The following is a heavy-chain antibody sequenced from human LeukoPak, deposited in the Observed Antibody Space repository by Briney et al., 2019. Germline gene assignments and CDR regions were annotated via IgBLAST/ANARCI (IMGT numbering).Heavy chain of an antibody. J-gene: IGHJ4*02. V-gene: IGHV3-7*01. Sequence: GGSLRLSCAASGFIFTNYFMSWVRQAPGKGLEWVASIKHDGSEKYYVDSVRGRFTFSRDNTMNSLYLQMSSLRAEDTAVYYCATDRGWRTSGYYLYYFEYWGQGTLVTFSS. CDR3: ATDRGWRTSGYYLYYFEY. D-gene: IGHD3-3*01. CDR2: IKHDGSEK. CDR1: GFIFTNYF.